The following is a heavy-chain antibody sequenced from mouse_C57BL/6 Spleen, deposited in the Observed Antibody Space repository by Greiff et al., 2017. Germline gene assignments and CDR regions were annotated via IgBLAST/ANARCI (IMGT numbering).Heavy chain of an antibody. CDR3: ARRLKYYYGSSYAMDY. Sequence: QVQLQQPGAELVMPGASVKLSCKASGYTFTSYWMHWVKQRPGQGLEWIGEIDPSASYTNYNQKFKGKSTLTVDKSSSTAYMQLSSLTSENSAVYYCARRLKYYYGSSYAMDYWGQGTSVTVSS. J-gene: IGHJ4*01. D-gene: IGHD1-1*01. CDR2: IDPSASYT. V-gene: IGHV1-69*01. CDR1: GYTFTSYW.